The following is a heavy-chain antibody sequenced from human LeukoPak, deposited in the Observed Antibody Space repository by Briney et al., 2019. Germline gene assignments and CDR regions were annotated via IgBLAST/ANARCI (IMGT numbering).Heavy chain of an antibody. CDR3: ARRRMATFWRYAFDI. CDR1: GGSISSYY. V-gene: IGHV4-59*08. Sequence: PSETLSLTCTVSGGSISSYYWSWIRQPPGKGLEWIGYIYYSGSTNYNPSLKSRVTISVDTSKNQFSLKLSSVTAADTAVYYCARRRMATFWRYAFDIWGQGTMVTVSS. CDR2: IYYSGST. D-gene: IGHD5-24*01. J-gene: IGHJ3*02.